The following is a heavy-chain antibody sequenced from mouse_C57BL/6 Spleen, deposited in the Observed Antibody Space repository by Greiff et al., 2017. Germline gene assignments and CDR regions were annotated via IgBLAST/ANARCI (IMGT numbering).Heavy chain of an antibody. Sequence: EVQLVESGEGLVKPGGSLKLSCAASGFTFSSYAMSWVRQTPEKRLEWVAYISSGGDYLYYADTVKGRFTISRDNARNTLYLQMSSLKSEDTAMYYWTREDGNLYAMDYRGQGTSVTVSS. V-gene: IGHV5-9-1*02. CDR2: ISSGGDYL. CDR1: GFTFSSYA. CDR3: TREDGNLYAMDY. J-gene: IGHJ4*01. D-gene: IGHD2-1*01.